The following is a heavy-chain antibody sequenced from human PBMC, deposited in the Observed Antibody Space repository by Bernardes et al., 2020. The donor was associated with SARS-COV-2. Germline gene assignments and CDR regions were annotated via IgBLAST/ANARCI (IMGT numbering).Heavy chain of an antibody. D-gene: IGHD2-15*01. V-gene: IGHV4-59*11. CDR3: ARGPFGGKKDFDH. CDR2: VHYTGST. Sequence: EILSLRCGVSGGPIVSHYWSWIRPTPWKGLEWMGYVHYTGSTNYNPSLASRVTISIDTSKTQFSLKMSSVTAADTAVYYCARGPFGGKKDFDHWGQGTLVT. CDR1: GGPIVSHY. J-gene: IGHJ4*02.